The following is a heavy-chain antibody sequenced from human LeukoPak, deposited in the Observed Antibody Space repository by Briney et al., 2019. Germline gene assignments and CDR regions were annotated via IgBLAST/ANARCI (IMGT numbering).Heavy chain of an antibody. D-gene: IGHD1-26*01. CDR2: ISSSSSTI. J-gene: IGHJ4*02. Sequence: GGSLRLSCAASGFTFSSYSMNWVRQAPGKGLEWVSYISSSSSTIYYADSVKGRFTISRDNSKNTLYLQMGSLRAEDMAVYYCARDGQVGAASFDYWGQGTLVTVSS. CDR3: ARDGQVGAASFDY. CDR1: GFTFSSYS. V-gene: IGHV3-48*01.